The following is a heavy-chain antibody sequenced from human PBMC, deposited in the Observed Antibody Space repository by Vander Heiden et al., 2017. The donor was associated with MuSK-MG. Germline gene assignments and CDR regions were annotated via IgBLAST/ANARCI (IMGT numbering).Heavy chain of an antibody. CDR3: ARRRYLEGAFDY. J-gene: IGHJ4*02. CDR2: IYYSGST. V-gene: IGHV4-59*08. CDR1: GRSLSTYY. Sequence: QVQLQESGPGLVTPSATLSLTCTAPGRSLSTYYCSWLRHPPGKGLELMGYIYYSGSTNYNPSLKSRVTISVDTSKNQFSLKLSSLTAADTAVYYCARRRYLEGAFDYWGQGTLVTVSS. D-gene: IGHD1-20*01.